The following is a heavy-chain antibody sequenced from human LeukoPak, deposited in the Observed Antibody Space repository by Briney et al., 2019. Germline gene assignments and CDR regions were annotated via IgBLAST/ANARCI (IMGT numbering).Heavy chain of an antibody. CDR2: IRSSSET. D-gene: IGHD5-12*01. Sequence: GGSLRLSCAASGFIFSQYSMNWVRQAPGKGLEWVSHIRSSSETFYADSVKGRFTTSRDNARNSLYLQMNNLRGEDTAIYYCARDAGNSGYGCDLWGQGTLVTVSS. J-gene: IGHJ5*02. CDR1: GFIFSQYS. V-gene: IGHV3-48*01. CDR3: ARDAGNSGYGCDL.